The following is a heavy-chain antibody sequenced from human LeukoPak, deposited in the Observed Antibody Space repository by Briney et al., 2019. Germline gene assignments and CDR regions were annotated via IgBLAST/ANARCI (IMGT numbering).Heavy chain of an antibody. Sequence: SETLSLTCTVSGGSVNSGTYYWSWIRQPPGKGLEWIGNIYYSGSAYYNPSLKSRVTMLVDTSKNQFSLKLSSVTAADTAVYYCARKPIVNSAWYYFDYWGQGTLVTVSS. V-gene: IGHV4-39*07. CDR3: ARKPIVNSAWYYFDY. CDR2: IYYSGSA. J-gene: IGHJ4*02. CDR1: GGSVNSGTYY. D-gene: IGHD3-22*01.